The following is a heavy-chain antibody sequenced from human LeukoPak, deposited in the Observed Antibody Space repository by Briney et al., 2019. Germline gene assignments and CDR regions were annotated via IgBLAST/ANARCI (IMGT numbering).Heavy chain of an antibody. J-gene: IGHJ6*03. V-gene: IGHV1-18*01. CDR3: ARDRGSSSWTIGYYYYYMDV. CDR1: GYTFSSYG. D-gene: IGHD6-13*01. CDR2: ISAYNGNT. Sequence: ASVKVSCKVSGYTFSSYGISRVRQAPGQGLEWMGWISAYNGNTNYAQKLQGRVTMTTDTSTSTAYMELRSLRSDDTAVYYCARDRGSSSWTIGYYYYYMDVWGKGTTVTVSS.